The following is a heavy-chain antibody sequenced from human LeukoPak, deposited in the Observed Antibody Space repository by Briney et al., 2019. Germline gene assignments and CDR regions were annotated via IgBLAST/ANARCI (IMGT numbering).Heavy chain of an antibody. CDR2: ISYSGST. Sequence: SETLSLTCTVSGGSIRSSNYYWGWIRQPPGRGLEWIGSISYSGSTYYNPSLKSRVTISVDTSKNQFSLKLSSVTAADTAVYYCARYYGSGYYMDVWGKGTTVTISS. J-gene: IGHJ6*03. CDR3: ARYYGSGYYMDV. V-gene: IGHV4-39*07. CDR1: GGSIRSSNYY. D-gene: IGHD3-10*01.